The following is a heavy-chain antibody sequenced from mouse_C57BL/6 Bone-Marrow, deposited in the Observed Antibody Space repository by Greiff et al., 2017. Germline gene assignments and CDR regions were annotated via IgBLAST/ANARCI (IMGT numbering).Heavy chain of an antibody. CDR1: GYTFTSYG. CDR3: AYYRGYYAMDY. J-gene: IGHJ4*01. Sequence: QVHVKQSGAELARPGASVKLSCKASGYTFTSYGISWVKQRTGQGLEWIGEIYPRSGNTYYNEKFKGKATLTADKSSSTAYMELRSLTSEDSAVYFCAYYRGYYAMDYWGQGTSVTVSS. D-gene: IGHD1-1*01. CDR2: IYPRSGNT. V-gene: IGHV1-81*01.